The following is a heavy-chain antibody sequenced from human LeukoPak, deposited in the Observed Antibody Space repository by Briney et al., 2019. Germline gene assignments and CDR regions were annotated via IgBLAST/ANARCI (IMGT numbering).Heavy chain of an antibody. Sequence: SVKVSCKASGGTFSSYAISWVRQDPGQGLEWMGRIIPIFGTANYAQKFQGRVTITTDESTSTAYMELSSLRSEDTAVYYCAREGSSSWYVHFDYWGQGTLVTVSS. D-gene: IGHD6-13*01. CDR1: GGTFSSYA. CDR2: IIPIFGTA. CDR3: AREGSSSWYVHFDY. J-gene: IGHJ4*02. V-gene: IGHV1-69*05.